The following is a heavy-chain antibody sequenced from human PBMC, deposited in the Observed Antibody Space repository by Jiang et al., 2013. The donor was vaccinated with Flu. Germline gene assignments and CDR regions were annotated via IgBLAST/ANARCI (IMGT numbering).Heavy chain of an antibody. V-gene: IGHV4-39*07. CDR3: ARALAEPGIAVAGPGD. CDR1: GGSISSSSYY. D-gene: IGHD6-19*01. Sequence: PGLVKPSETLSLTCTVSGGSISSSSYYWGWIRQPPGKGLEWIGSIYYSGSTYYNPSLKSRVTISVDKSKNQFSLKLSSVTAADTAVYYCARALAEPGIAVAGPGDWGQGTLVTVSS. CDR2: IYYSGST. J-gene: IGHJ4*02.